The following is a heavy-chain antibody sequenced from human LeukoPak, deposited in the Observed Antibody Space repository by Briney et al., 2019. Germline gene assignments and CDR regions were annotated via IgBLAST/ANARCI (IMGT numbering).Heavy chain of an antibody. CDR3: VKGCSSTGCYTSEW. J-gene: IGHJ4*02. V-gene: IGHV3-23*01. D-gene: IGHD2-2*02. CDR1: GFAFSSYA. Sequence: GGSLTLSCAASGFAFSSYAMTWVRQAPGKGLEWVSVISGRGDGTHYADSVKGRFSISRDNSKNTMYLQMSSLRAEDTALYYCVKGCSSTGCYTSEWWGQGTLVTVSS. CDR2: ISGRGDGT.